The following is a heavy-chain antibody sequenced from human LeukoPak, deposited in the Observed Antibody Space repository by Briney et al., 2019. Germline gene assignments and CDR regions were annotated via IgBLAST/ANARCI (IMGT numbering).Heavy chain of an antibody. D-gene: IGHD1-1*01. CDR2: INPTGGST. Sequence: ASLKVSCTPSGYTFTIYFMHWVRQAPGQGLEWMGIINPTGGSTTYAQKFQGRVTMTRDTSTSTVYMDLSSLRSEDTAVFYCAKVSHNGSDYWGQGTLVTVSS. J-gene: IGHJ4*02. V-gene: IGHV1-46*01. CDR1: GYTFTIYF. CDR3: AKVSHNGSDY.